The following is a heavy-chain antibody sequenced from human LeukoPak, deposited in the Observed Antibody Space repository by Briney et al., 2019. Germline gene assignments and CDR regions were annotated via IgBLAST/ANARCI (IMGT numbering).Heavy chain of an antibody. V-gene: IGHV3-21*01. CDR3: ASNPLDCSSTSCYGPTGY. D-gene: IGHD2-2*01. J-gene: IGHJ4*02. CDR2: ISSSSSYI. CDR1: GFTFSSYS. Sequence: GGSLRLSCAASGFTFSSYSMNWVRQAPGKGLEWVSSISSSSSYIYYADSVKGRFTISRDNAKNSLYLQMNSLRAEDTAVYYCASNPLDCSSTSCYGPTGYWGQGTLVTVSS.